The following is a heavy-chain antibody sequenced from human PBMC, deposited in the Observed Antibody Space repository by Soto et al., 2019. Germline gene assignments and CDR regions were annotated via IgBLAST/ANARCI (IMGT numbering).Heavy chain of an antibody. D-gene: IGHD2-8*02. Sequence: SGPTLVNPTPPLTLTCTVSGFSLSNARMGVSWIRQPPGKALEWLAHIFSNGEKSYSTSLHSRLTISRDNLKSQVVLTMTNMDPVDTATYYCARRILKYYFDYWGQGTLVTVSS. CDR3: ARRILKYYFDY. V-gene: IGHV2-26*01. CDR1: GFSLSNARMG. J-gene: IGHJ4*02. CDR2: IFSNGEK.